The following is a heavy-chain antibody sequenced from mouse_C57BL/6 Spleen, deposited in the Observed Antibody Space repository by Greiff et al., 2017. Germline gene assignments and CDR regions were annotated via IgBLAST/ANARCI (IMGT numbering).Heavy chain of an antibody. V-gene: IGHV1-18*01. D-gene: IGHD2-5*01. Sequence: VQLQQSGPELVKPGASVKLPCKASGYTFTDYNMDWVKQSPGKSLEWIGDINPNNGGTIYNQKFKGKATLTVDKSSSTAYMELRSLTSEDTAVYYCARGDSNYYYYAMEYWGQGTSVTVSS. CDR3: ARGDSNYYYYAMEY. CDR1: GYTFTDYN. CDR2: INPNNGGT. J-gene: IGHJ4*01.